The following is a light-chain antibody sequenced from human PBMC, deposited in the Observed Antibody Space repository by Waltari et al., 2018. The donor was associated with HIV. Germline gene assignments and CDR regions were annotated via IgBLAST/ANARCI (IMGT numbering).Light chain of an antibody. CDR1: KIGKYS. J-gene: IGLJ2*01. CDR3: QVWDRSYKDAV. V-gene: IGLV3-21*02. CDR2: DYT. Sequence: SYVLTPAPSASGAPGQPAAMHCGKIGKYSVQRYRQRPGRAPVLVVFDYTHRPSGIPARISGAKSGTPASLTISGVEAGDEAVYYCQVWDRSYKDAVFGGGT.